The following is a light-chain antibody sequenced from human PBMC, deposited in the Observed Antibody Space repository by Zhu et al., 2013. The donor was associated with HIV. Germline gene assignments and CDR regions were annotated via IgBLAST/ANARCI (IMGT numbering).Light chain of an antibody. V-gene: IGKV1-16*01. Sequence: DIQMTQSPSSLSASVGDRVTITCRSSQDINNYLAWFQKKPGKAPKSLIYSASNLQSGVPSRFSGGGSGTDFTLTISNLQPEDFATYYCLHYDSHPYTFGQGTQPGD. CDR2: SAS. CDR1: QDINNY. CDR3: LHYDSHPYT. J-gene: IGKJ2*01.